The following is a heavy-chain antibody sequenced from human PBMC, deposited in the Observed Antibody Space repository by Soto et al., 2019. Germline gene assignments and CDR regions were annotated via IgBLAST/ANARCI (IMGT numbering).Heavy chain of an antibody. CDR2: IWYDGSNK. CDR1: GGTCGGYG. D-gene: IGHD2-2*01. J-gene: IGHJ6*02. Sequence: GGSLRLSWAAAGGTCGGYGGHWVRQAPGKGLEWVAVIWYDGSNKYYADSVKGRFTISRDNSKNTLYLQMNSLRAEDTAVYYCARDGGGSTSWDYYYGMDVWGQGTTVTVSS. V-gene: IGHV3-33*01. CDR3: ARDGGGSTSWDYYYGMDV.